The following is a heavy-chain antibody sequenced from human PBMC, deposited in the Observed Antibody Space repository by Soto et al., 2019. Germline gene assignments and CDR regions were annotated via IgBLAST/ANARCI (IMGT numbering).Heavy chain of an antibody. CDR2: ISAYNGNT. Sequence: ASVKVSCKASGYTFTSYGISWVRQAPGQGLEWMGWISAYNGNTNYAQKLQGRVTMTTDTSTSTAYMELRSLRSDDTAVYYCARERRAYYYDSSGYYFGYWGQGTLVTVSS. V-gene: IGHV1-18*04. CDR1: GYTFTSYG. J-gene: IGHJ4*02. CDR3: ARERRAYYYDSSGYYFGY. D-gene: IGHD3-22*01.